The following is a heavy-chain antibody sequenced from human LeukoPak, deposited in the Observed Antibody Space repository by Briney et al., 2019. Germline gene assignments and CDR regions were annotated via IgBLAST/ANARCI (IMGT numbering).Heavy chain of an antibody. V-gene: IGHV4-34*01. CDR3: ARSRRRGITIFGLDY. D-gene: IGHD3-3*01. Sequence: PSETLSLTCAVYGGSFSGYYWSWIRQPPGKGLEWIGEINHSGSTNYNPSLKSRVTISVDTSKNQFSLKLSSVTAADTAVYYCARSRRRGITIFGLDYWGQGTLVTVSS. CDR1: GGSFSGYY. J-gene: IGHJ4*02. CDR2: INHSGST.